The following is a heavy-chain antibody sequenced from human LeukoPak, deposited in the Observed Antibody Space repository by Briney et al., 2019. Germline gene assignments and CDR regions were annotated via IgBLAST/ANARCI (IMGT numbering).Heavy chain of an antibody. CDR2: IYYSGST. Sequence: SETLSLTCTVSGGYVSSGSYYWSWVRQPPGKGLEWIGYIYYSGSTSYNPSLKSRVTISEDTSKNQFSLKLSSVTAADTAIYYCARRPKYSNSWHYFDYWGPGTLVTVSS. J-gene: IGHJ4*02. D-gene: IGHD6-13*01. CDR1: GGYVSSGSYY. V-gene: IGHV4-61*01. CDR3: ARRPKYSNSWHYFDY.